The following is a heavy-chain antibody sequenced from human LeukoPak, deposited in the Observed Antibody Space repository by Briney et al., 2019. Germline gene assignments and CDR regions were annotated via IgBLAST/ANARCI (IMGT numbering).Heavy chain of an antibody. D-gene: IGHD1-7*01. CDR3: AREPNYQYYFHY. CDR2: ISAYNGDT. Sequence: ASVKVSCKASGYTFTSYGISWVRQAPGQGLEWMGWISAYNGDTNYAQKLQGRVTMTTDTSTSTAYMELRSLRSDDTAVYYCAREPNYQYYFHYWGQGTLVTVSS. CDR1: GYTFTSYG. J-gene: IGHJ4*02. V-gene: IGHV1-18*01.